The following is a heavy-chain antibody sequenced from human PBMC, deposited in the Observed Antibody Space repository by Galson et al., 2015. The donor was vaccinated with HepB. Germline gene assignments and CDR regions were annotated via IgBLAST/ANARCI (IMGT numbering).Heavy chain of an antibody. CDR1: GFTFSSQS. J-gene: IGHJ1*01. V-gene: IGHV3-48*04. CDR3: ARGGPWFGERTEYFQN. D-gene: IGHD3-10*01. CDR2: ISSSSSTI. Sequence: SLRLSCAASGFTFSSQSMNWVRQAPGKGLEWISYISSSSSTIYYADSVKGRFIVSSDNARMSVFLQMNSLRGEDTAVYYCARGGPWFGERTEYFQNWGRGTLVTVSS.